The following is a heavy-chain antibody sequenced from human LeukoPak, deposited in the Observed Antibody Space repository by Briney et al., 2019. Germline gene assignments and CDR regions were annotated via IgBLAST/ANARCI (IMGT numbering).Heavy chain of an antibody. CDR3: ARAEDYGDYADDY. J-gene: IGHJ4*02. D-gene: IGHD4-17*01. CDR2: ISSSGSTI. Sequence: PGGSLRLACAPSGFTFSSYEMNWVRQAPGKGLEWVSYISSSGSTIYYADSVKGRFTISRDNAKNSLYLQMNSLRAEDTAVYYCARAEDYGDYADDYWGQGTLVTVSS. CDR1: GFTFSSYE. V-gene: IGHV3-48*03.